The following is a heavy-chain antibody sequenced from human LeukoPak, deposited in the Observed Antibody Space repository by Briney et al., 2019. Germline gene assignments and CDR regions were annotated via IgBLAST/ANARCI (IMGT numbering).Heavy chain of an antibody. V-gene: IGHV3-21*01. D-gene: IGHD3-22*01. CDR3: ARVINTMIAGD. J-gene: IGHJ4*02. Sequence: GGSLRLSCAASGFTFSSYSMNWVRQAPGKGLEWVSSISSSSSYIYYADSVKGRFTISRDNAKNSLYLQMYSLRAEDTAVYYCARVINTMIAGDWGQGTLVTVSS. CDR1: GFTFSSYS. CDR2: ISSSSSYI.